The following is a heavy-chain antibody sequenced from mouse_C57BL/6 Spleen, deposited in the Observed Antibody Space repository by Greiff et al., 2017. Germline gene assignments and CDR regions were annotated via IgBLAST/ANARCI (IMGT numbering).Heavy chain of an antibody. D-gene: IGHD4-1*01. CDR2: ISSGGSYT. Sequence: DVQLVESGGDLVKPGGSLKLSCAASGFTFSSYGMSWVRQTPDKRLEWVATISSGGSYTYYPDSVKGRFTISRDNAKNTLYLQMSSLKSEDTAMYYCAIPGTLWGQGTLVTVSA. CDR1: GFTFSSYG. CDR3: AIPGTL. V-gene: IGHV5-6*01. J-gene: IGHJ3*01.